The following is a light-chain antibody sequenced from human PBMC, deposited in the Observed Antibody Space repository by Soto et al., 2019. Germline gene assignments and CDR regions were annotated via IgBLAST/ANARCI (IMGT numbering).Light chain of an antibody. V-gene: IGLV4-69*01. CDR1: SGQSSYA. J-gene: IGLJ2*01. CDR2: LNSDGSH. CDR3: QTWGTGIVV. Sequence: QLVLTQSPSASASLGASVKLTCTLSSGQSSYAIAWHQQQPEKGPRYLMKLNSDGSHSKGDGIPDRFSGSSSGAERYLTISCLQSEDEADYYCQTWGTGIVVFGGETKLTVL.